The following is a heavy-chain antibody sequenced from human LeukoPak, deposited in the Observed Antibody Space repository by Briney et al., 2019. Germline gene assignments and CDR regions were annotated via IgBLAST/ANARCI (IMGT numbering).Heavy chain of an antibody. CDR3: VTSHNWNYGGVHY. CDR2: IKNKEDGETT. V-gene: IGHV3-15*01. J-gene: IGHJ4*02. CDR1: GFTFSDAY. Sequence: GGSLRLSCVGSGFTFSDAYMSWVRQAPGKGLEWVGRIKNKEDGETTDYGAPVQGRFTISRDDSKNTLYLQINRLETEDTAVYYCVTSHNWNYGGVHYWGQGTLVTVSS. D-gene: IGHD1-7*01.